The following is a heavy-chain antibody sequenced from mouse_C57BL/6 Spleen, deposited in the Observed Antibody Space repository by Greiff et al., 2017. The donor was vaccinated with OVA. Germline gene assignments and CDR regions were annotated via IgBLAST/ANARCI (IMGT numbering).Heavy chain of an antibody. Sequence: EVQLQQSGPELVKPGASVKIPCKASGYTFTDYNMDWVKQSPGKSLEWIGDINPNNGGTIYNQKFTGKAPLTVDKSSTTAYMQLRSLTSDDTAFYYCASGLYYYGSSYGYAMDYWGQGTSVTVSS. J-gene: IGHJ4*01. CDR1: GYTFTDYN. V-gene: IGHV1-18*01. D-gene: IGHD1-1*01. CDR2: INPNNGGT. CDR3: ASGLYYYGSSYGYAMDY.